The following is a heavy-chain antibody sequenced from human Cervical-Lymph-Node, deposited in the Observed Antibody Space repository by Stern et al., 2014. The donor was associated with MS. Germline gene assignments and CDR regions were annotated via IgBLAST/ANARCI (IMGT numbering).Heavy chain of an antibody. Sequence: EQLVQSGAEVKKPGASVKVSCKTSGYTFTSYDINWVRQAPGQGLEWMGYINPNTSNTGYAQKFQGRVAITRKNSIGAAYMELSSLRSEDTAVYYCARGYGEYYYGMDVWGQGTTVTVSS. J-gene: IGHJ6*02. CDR3: ARGYGEYYYGMDV. CDR2: INPNTSNT. CDR1: GYTFTSYD. D-gene: IGHD4-17*01. V-gene: IGHV1-8*01.